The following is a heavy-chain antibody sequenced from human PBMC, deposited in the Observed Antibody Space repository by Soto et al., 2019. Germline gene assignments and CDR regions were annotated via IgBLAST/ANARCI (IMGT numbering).Heavy chain of an antibody. CDR2: MNPNSGNT. J-gene: IGHJ4*02. Sequence: QVQLVQSGAEVKKPGASVKVSCKASGYTFTSYDINWVRQATGQGLEWMGWMNPNSGNTGYAQKFQGRVTMTRNTSISTAYMELSSLRSEDTAEYYCARSAGATYYDFWSGYGGRHHHDYWGQGTLVTVSS. CDR3: ARSAGATYYDFWSGYGGRHHHDY. CDR1: GYTFTSYD. D-gene: IGHD3-3*01. V-gene: IGHV1-8*01.